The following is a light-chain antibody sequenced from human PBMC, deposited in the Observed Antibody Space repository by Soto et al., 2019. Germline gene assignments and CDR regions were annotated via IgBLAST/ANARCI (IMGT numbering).Light chain of an antibody. J-gene: IGKJ4*01. V-gene: IGKV1-39*01. CDR3: QQYNNWPPT. CDR1: QTISRY. Sequence: DIQMTQSPSSLSASVGDRVTITCRASQTISRYLNWYQQRPGKAPNLLIYSAYNLQSGVPSRFSGSGSGTEFTLTISSLQSEDFEVYYCQQYNNWPPTFGGGTKVDIK. CDR2: SAY.